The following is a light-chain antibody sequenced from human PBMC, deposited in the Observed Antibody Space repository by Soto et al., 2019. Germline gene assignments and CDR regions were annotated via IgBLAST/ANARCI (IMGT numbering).Light chain of an antibody. CDR1: QSVSSS. V-gene: IGKV3-20*01. J-gene: IGKJ4*01. Sequence: EIVLTQSPGTLSLSPGERATLSCRASQSVSSSLAWYQQKPGQAPRLLIYGASSRATGIPDRFSGSGAGTDFTLTISRLEPEAFAVYYCQQYGSSPPLTFGGGTKVEIK. CDR2: GAS. CDR3: QQYGSSPPLT.